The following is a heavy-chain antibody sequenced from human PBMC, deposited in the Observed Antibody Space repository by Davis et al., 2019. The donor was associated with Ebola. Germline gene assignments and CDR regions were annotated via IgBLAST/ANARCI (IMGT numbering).Heavy chain of an antibody. V-gene: IGHV1-8*01. CDR1: GYTFATYD. Sequence: ASVKVSCKASGYTFATYDVFWVRQAVGQGLEWMGWMNPNNGNTGYAQKFQGRVTMTRNNSINTAYMEVNGLTSEDTAVYYCARVGDGYNSGYWGQGTLVTVSS. CDR2: MNPNNGNT. CDR3: ARVGDGYNSGY. D-gene: IGHD5-24*01. J-gene: IGHJ4*02.